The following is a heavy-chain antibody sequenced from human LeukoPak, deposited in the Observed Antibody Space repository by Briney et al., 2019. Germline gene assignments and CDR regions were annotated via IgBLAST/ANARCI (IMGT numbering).Heavy chain of an antibody. D-gene: IGHD2-2*01. CDR3: ARGDRWGIVVVPAARGWFDP. Sequence: ASVKVSCKASGYTFTGYFIHWVRQAPGQGLEWMGWINPNNGGTKYAQKFQDRVTMTRDTSISTAYMELSRLRSDDTAVYYCARGDRWGIVVVPAARGWFDPWGQGTLVTVSS. J-gene: IGHJ5*02. CDR1: GYTFTGYF. V-gene: IGHV1-2*02. CDR2: INPNNGGT.